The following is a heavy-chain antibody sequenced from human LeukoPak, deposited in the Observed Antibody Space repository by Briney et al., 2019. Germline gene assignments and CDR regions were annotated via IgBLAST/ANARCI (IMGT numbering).Heavy chain of an antibody. J-gene: IGHJ4*02. V-gene: IGHV1-18*01. CDR2: ISAYNGNT. Sequence: ASVKVSCKASGYTFTSYGISWVRQAPGQGLEWMGRISAYNGNTNYAQKLQGRVTMTRDTSTSTVYMELSSLRSEDTAVYYCARASQRYSYGYFLDYWGQGTLVTVSS. CDR3: ARASQRYSYGYFLDY. CDR1: GYTFTSYG. D-gene: IGHD5-18*01.